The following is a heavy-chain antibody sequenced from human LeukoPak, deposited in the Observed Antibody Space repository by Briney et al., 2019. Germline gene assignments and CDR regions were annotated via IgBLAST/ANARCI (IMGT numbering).Heavy chain of an antibody. CDR2: ISSSSIYI. J-gene: IGHJ6*03. Sequence: PGRSLRLSCVTSGFTFSSYSMNWVRQAPGKGLEWVSSISSSSIYIYYADSVKGRFTISRDNAKNSLYLQMNGLRAEDTAVYYCARSSGWYHRGPDYYYYYMDVWGKGTTVTVSS. CDR1: GFTFSSYS. CDR3: ARSSGWYHRGPDYYYYYMDV. V-gene: IGHV3-21*01. D-gene: IGHD6-19*01.